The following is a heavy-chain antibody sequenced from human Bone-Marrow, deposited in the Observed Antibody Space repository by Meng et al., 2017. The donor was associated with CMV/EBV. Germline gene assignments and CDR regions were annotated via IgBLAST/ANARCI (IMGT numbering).Heavy chain of an antibody. CDR3: ARNHGKSDFDY. D-gene: IGHD1-14*01. CDR2: ISHSGST. Sequence: LTCAVLGGPRGGSDWWTWVRQHPGKGLEWIGEISHSGSTTYTPSIKSRVTISVDKSKNQFSLKVSSVTAADTAVYYCARNHGKSDFDYWGQGTLVTVSS. V-gene: IGHV4-4*02. J-gene: IGHJ4*02. CDR1: GGPRGGSDW.